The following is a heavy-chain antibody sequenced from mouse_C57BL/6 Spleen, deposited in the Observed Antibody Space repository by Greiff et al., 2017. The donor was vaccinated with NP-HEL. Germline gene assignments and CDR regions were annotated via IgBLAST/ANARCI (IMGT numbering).Heavy chain of an antibody. J-gene: IGHJ4*01. D-gene: IGHD1-1*01. CDR3: ARDTTVVATRAMDY. V-gene: IGHV1-80*01. Sequence: VKLMESGAELVKPGASVKISCKASGYAFSSYWMNWVKQRPGKGLEWIGQIYPGDGDTNYNGKFKGKATLTADKSSSTAYMQLSSLTSEDSAVYFCARDTTVVATRAMDYWGQGTSVTVSS. CDR2: IYPGDGDT. CDR1: GYAFSSYW.